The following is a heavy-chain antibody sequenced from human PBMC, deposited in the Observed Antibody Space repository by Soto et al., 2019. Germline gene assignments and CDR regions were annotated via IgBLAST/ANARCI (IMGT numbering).Heavy chain of an antibody. Sequence: SETLSLTCTVSGGSIGSSTYYWGWIRQPPGKGLEWIGSIYYSGSTYYNPSLKSRVTISVDTSKNQFSLKLSSVTAADTAVYYCARRLLIPTAFNYFDSWGQGTLVTVSS. CDR3: ARRLLIPTAFNYFDS. CDR1: GGSIGSSTYY. J-gene: IGHJ4*02. D-gene: IGHD3-22*01. CDR2: IYYSGST. V-gene: IGHV4-39*01.